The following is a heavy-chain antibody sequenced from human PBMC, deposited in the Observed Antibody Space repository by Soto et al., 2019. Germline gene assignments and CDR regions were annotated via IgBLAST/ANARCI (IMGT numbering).Heavy chain of an antibody. Sequence: ASVKVSCKASGYTFTSYYMHWVRQAPGQGLEWMGIINPSGGSTSYAQKFQGRVTMTRDTSTSTVYMELSSLRSEDTAVYYCARESSSPQIYYYSGMDVWGQGTTVTVSS. D-gene: IGHD6-6*01. J-gene: IGHJ6*02. CDR3: ARESSSPQIYYYSGMDV. CDR1: GYTFTSYY. V-gene: IGHV1-46*01. CDR2: INPSGGST.